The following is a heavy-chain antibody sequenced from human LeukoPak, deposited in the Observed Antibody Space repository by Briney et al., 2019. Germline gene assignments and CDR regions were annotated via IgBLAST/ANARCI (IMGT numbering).Heavy chain of an antibody. D-gene: IGHD6-19*01. CDR3: AKEGLAFDP. V-gene: IGHV3-23*01. Sequence: PGGSLRLSCAASGFTFNNYAMSWVRQAPGKGLEWVSGISAGGGSTYYAESAKGRFTISRDNSKNTLYLQMNSLRAEDTAVYYCAKEGLAFDPWGQGTLVTVSS. CDR2: ISAGGGST. CDR1: GFTFNNYA. J-gene: IGHJ5*02.